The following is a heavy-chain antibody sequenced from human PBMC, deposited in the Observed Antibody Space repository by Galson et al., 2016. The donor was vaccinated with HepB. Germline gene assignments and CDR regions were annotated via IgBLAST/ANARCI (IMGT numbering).Heavy chain of an antibody. Sequence: SLRPSCADSGFTFSYYWMSWVRQGPGKGLEWVGNIKEDGGEKNYVDSVKGRFSISRDNAKNSLYLQMNSLRVEDTAVYYCTRDFGYSNYDWGQGTLVTVSS. J-gene: IGHJ4*02. CDR3: TRDFGYSNYD. CDR2: IKEDGGEK. D-gene: IGHD6-13*01. CDR1: GFTFSYYW. V-gene: IGHV3-7*01.